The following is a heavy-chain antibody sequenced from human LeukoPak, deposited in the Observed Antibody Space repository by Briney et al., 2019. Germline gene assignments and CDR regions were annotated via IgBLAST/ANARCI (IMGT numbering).Heavy chain of an antibody. Sequence: SVKLSCKASVGTFSSYAISWVRQAPGQGREWMGGIIPIFDTANYAQKFQGRVTITADESTSTAYMELSSLRSEDTAVYYCARDPQLGWYPNWYFDLWGRGTLVTVSS. D-gene: IGHD4-23*01. CDR1: VGTFSSYA. V-gene: IGHV1-69*13. CDR2: IIPIFDTA. J-gene: IGHJ2*01. CDR3: ARDPQLGWYPNWYFDL.